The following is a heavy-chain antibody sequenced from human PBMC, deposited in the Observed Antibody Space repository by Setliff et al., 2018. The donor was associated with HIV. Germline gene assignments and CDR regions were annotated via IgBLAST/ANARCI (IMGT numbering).Heavy chain of an antibody. V-gene: IGHV4-39*07. CDR2: MHYTGVT. CDR3: ARPALGIGGGSRFDN. CDR1: GASISDRYSGSF. Sequence: PSETLSLTCTVSGASISDRYSGSFWGWIRQPPGKGLEWILSMHYTGVTYYNPSLKGRVIESLDTSKNQFSLKFNSVTAADTAVYYCARPALGIGGGSRFDNWGQGTRVTVSS. J-gene: IGHJ4*02. D-gene: IGHD3-10*01.